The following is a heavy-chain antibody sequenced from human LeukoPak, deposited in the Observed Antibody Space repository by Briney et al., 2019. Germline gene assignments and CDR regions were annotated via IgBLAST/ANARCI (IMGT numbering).Heavy chain of an antibody. CDR2: MYYSGST. V-gene: IGHV4-59*11. CDR1: GGSISSHY. J-gene: IGHJ4*02. D-gene: IGHD6-13*01. CDR3: ARGGAAGMRYFDY. Sequence: PSETLSLTCTASGGSISSHYWSWIRQPPGKGLEWIGYMYYSGSTNYNPSLKSRVTISVDTSKNQFSLKLSSVTAADTAVYYCARGGAAGMRYFDYWGQGTLVTVSS.